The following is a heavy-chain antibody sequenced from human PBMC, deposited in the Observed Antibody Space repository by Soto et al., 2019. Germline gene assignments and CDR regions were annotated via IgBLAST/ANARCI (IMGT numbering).Heavy chain of an antibody. CDR1: GASVRSSRFY. V-gene: IGHV4-39*01. Sequence: SETLSLTCSVSGASVRSSRFYWGWIRQTPGKGLEWIGSIVSSGAMHPNPSHRSRIDISLDSSQNKLSLDLFSVTAADTSVYYCARQETPSGSHYLRPFGHWGQGILVTVSS. CDR2: IVSSGAM. D-gene: IGHD3-10*01. J-gene: IGHJ4*02. CDR3: ARQETPSGSHYLRPFGH.